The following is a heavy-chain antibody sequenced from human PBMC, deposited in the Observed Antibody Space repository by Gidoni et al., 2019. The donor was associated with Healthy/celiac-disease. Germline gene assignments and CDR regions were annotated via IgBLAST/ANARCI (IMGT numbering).Heavy chain of an antibody. CDR2: IYYSGST. V-gene: IGHV4-39*02. CDR3: ARENGDYVFYYYYYMDV. D-gene: IGHD4-17*01. Sequence: DGLEWFGSIYYSGSTYYNPSLKSRVTISVDTSKNQFSLKLSSVTAADTAVYYCARENGDYVFYYYYYMDVWGKGTTVTVSS. J-gene: IGHJ6*03.